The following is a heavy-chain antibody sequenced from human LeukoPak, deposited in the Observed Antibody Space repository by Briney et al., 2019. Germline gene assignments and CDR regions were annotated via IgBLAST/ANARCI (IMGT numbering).Heavy chain of an antibody. CDR1: GGTFSSYA. Sequence: GASVKVSCKASGGTFSSYAISWVRQAPGQGLEWMGGIIPIFGTANYAQKFQGRVTITADESTSTAYMELSSLRSEDTAVYYCVLGCSGGSCYPYYIDYWGQGTLVTVSS. CDR3: VLGCSGGSCYPYYIDY. D-gene: IGHD2-15*01. CDR2: IIPIFGTA. J-gene: IGHJ4*02. V-gene: IGHV1-69*13.